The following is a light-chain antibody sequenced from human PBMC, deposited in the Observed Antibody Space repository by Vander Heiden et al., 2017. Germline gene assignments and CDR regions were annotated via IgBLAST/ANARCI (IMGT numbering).Light chain of an antibody. J-gene: IGLJ1*01. Sequence: QSALTQPPSVTGAPGQRVTISCTGSSSNIGAGYDVHWYQQLPGTARKLLIYGNSNRPSGVPDRFSGSKSGTSASLAITGLQAEDEADYYCQSYDSSLSGYVFGTGTKVTVL. CDR3: QSYDSSLSGYV. V-gene: IGLV1-40*01. CDR1: SSNIGAGYD. CDR2: GNS.